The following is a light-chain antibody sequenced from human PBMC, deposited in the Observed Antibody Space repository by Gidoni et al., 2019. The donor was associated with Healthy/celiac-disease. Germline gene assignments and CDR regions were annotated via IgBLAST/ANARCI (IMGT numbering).Light chain of an antibody. J-gene: IGKJ5*01. V-gene: IGKV3-15*01. CDR2: GAS. CDR3: QQYNNWPPIT. Sequence: EIVMTQSPATLSVSPGERATLSCRASQSVSSNLALYQQKPGQAPRLLIYGASTRATGIPARFSGSVSGTQFTLTISSLQSEDCAVYYCQQYNNWPPITFGQGTRLEIK. CDR1: QSVSSN.